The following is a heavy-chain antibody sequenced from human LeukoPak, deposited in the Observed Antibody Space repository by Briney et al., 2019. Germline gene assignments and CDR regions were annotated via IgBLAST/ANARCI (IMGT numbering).Heavy chain of an antibody. CDR1: GFTFSSYS. Sequence: PGGSLRLSCAASGFTFSSYSMNWVRQAPGKGLEWVTSISSSSSYIYYADSVKGRFTISRDNAKNSLYLQMNSLRAEDTAVYYCARRLSGYSGNYFDYWGQGTLVTVSS. CDR3: ARRLSGYSGNYFDY. J-gene: IGHJ4*02. V-gene: IGHV3-21*01. D-gene: IGHD5-12*01. CDR2: ISSSSSYI.